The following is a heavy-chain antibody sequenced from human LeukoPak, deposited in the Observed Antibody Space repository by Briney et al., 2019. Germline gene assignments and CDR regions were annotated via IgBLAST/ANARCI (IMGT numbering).Heavy chain of an antibody. CDR1: GGSFSGYY. D-gene: IGHD6-13*01. J-gene: IGHJ4*02. CDR2: LSDTGDST. CDR3: AVLIAAAKDY. Sequence: ETLSLTCAVYGGSFSGYYWSWIRQPPGKGLEWVSSLSDTGDSTYYADSVKGRFTISRDNSKNTLYLQMNSLRAEDTAVYYCAVLIAAAKDYWGQGTLVTVSS. V-gene: IGHV3-23*01.